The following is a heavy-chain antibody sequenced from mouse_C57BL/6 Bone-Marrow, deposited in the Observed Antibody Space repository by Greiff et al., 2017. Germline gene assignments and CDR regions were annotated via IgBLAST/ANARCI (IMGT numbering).Heavy chain of an antibody. Sequence: QVQLQQSGPGLVPPSQSLSITCTVSGFSLTSYGVHWVRQSPGKGLAWLGELWSGGSTDYNAAFISRLGISKDNSKSKVFFKMNSLQADDTAIYDCASIYDGYGFAYWGQGTLVTVSA. D-gene: IGHD2-3*01. CDR2: LWSGGST. V-gene: IGHV2-2*01. J-gene: IGHJ3*01. CDR3: ASIYDGYGFAY. CDR1: GFSLTSYG.